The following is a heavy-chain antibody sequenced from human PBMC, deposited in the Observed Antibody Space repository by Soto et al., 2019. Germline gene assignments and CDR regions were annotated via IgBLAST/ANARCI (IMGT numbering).Heavy chain of an antibody. D-gene: IGHD4-17*01. Sequence: QVQLVQSGSEVKKPGSSVKVSCKASGGTVSSYTFSWVRQSPGQGLEWMGMIIPILDLANYAPKFQGRVTITADKSTSTAYVELNSLRSEDTAVYYCATPMNVGVYGDYAVDDWGQGTLVTVSS. J-gene: IGHJ4*02. CDR1: GGTVSSYT. V-gene: IGHV1-69*02. CDR3: ATPMNVGVYGDYAVDD. CDR2: IIPILDLA.